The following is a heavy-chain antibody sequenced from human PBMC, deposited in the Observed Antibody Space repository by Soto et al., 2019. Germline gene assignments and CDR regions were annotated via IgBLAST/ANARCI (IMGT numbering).Heavy chain of an antibody. D-gene: IGHD2-2*01. CDR2: INPNSGGT. CDR1: GYTFTGYY. CDR3: ARDKGYCSSTSCYGGGLDAFDI. V-gene: IGHV1-2*04. Sequence: QVQLVQSGAEVKKPGASVKVSCKASGYTFTGYYMHWVRQAPGQGLEWMGWINPNSGGTNYAQKFQGWGTMTRDTSISTAYMELSRLRSDDTAVYYCARDKGYCSSTSCYGGGLDAFDIWGQGTMVTVSS. J-gene: IGHJ3*02.